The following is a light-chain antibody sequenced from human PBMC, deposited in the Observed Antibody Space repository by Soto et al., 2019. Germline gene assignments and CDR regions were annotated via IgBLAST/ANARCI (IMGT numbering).Light chain of an antibody. V-gene: IGKV3-20*01. J-gene: IGKJ4*01. CDR1: QSVSSSY. Sequence: EIVLTQSPGTLSLSPGERATLSCRTSQSVSSSYLAWYQQKPGQAPRLLIYGASSRATGIPDRFSGSGSGTDFTLTISRLEPEDFAVYYCQQYSSSPLTSGGGTKVEIK. CDR2: GAS. CDR3: QQYSSSPLT.